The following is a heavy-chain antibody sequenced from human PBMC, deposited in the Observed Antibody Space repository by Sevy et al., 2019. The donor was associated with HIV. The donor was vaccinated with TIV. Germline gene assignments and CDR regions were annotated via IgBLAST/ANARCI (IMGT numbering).Heavy chain of an antibody. CDR2: IYHSGST. J-gene: IGHJ6*02. V-gene: IGHV4-30-2*01. CDR3: ARERQYYDYGMDV. CDR1: GGSISSGGYS. Sequence: TLSLTCAVSGGSISSGGYSWSWIRQPPGKGLEWIGYIYHSGSTYYNPSLKSRVTISVDRSKNQFSLKLSSVTAADTAVYYCARERQYYDYGMDVWGQGTTVTVSS.